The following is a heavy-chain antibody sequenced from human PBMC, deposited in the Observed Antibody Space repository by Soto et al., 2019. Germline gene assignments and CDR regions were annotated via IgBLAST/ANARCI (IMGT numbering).Heavy chain of an antibody. J-gene: IGHJ4*02. CDR3: AKHPAGNGDYQGLFDF. D-gene: IGHD4-17*01. CDR2: ITGSGDYT. Sequence: VQLLESGGGLVQPGGSLRLSCEASGVTFSTFSMSWVRQSPGKGLEWVSAITGSGDYTYYADSVKGRFTLSRDNSKNTLYLQMISLGVDDTAIYVCAKHPAGNGDYQGLFDFWGQGTLITVSS. V-gene: IGHV3-23*01. CDR1: GVTFSTFS.